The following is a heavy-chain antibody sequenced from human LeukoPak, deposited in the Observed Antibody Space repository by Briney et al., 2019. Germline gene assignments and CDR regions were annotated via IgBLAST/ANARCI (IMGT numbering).Heavy chain of an antibody. V-gene: IGHV3-23*01. CDR3: AELGITMIGGV. CDR2: ISGSGGST. D-gene: IGHD3-10*02. J-gene: IGHJ6*04. CDR1: GFTFSSCA. Sequence: GGSLRLSCAASGFTFSSCAMSWVRQAPGKGLEWVSAISGSGGSTYYADSVKGRFTISRDNAKNSLYLQMNSLRAEDTAVYYCAELGITMIGGVWGKGTTVTISS.